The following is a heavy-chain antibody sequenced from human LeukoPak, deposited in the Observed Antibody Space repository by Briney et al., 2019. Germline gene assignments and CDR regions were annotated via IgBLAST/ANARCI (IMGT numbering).Heavy chain of an antibody. CDR1: GGTFSSYA. CDR2: IIPLFGTA. Sequence: GASVKVCCKASGGTFSSYAISWVRQAPGQGLEWMGGIIPLFGTANYAQKFLGRVIITEDESTSTTHMYLSSLRSEDTAVYYCAREWAGYGSGSYYYYWGQGTLVTVSS. J-gene: IGHJ4*02. CDR3: AREWAGYGSGSYYYY. V-gene: IGHV1-69*13. D-gene: IGHD3-10*01.